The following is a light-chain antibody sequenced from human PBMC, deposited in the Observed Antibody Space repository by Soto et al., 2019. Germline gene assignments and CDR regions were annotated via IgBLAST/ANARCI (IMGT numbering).Light chain of an antibody. Sequence: QPVLTQPPSASGSPGQSVTISCTGTSSDVGGFNYVSWYQQHPVKAPKLMIYEVSKRPSGVPDRFSGSKSGNTASLTVSGLQAEDEADYYCSSYAGSNAVVFGGGTQLTVL. CDR3: SSYAGSNAVV. J-gene: IGLJ2*01. V-gene: IGLV2-8*01. CDR1: SSDVGGFNY. CDR2: EVS.